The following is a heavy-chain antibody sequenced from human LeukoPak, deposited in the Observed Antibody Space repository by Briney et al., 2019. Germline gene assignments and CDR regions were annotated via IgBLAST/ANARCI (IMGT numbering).Heavy chain of an antibody. Sequence: GSLRLSCAASGFTFSSYAMSWVRQAPGKGLEWVSAISGSGGSTYYADSVKGRFTISRDNSKNTLYLQMNSLRAEDTAVYYCAKDVGVYSSPYSWFDPWGQGTLVTVSS. CDR3: AKDVGVYSSPYSWFDP. V-gene: IGHV3-23*01. J-gene: IGHJ5*02. D-gene: IGHD6-19*01. CDR2: ISGSGGST. CDR1: GFTFSSYA.